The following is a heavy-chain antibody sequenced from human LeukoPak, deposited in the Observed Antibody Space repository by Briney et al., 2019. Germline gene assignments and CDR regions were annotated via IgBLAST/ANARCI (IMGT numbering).Heavy chain of an antibody. CDR3: AKPPLPRGGSGY. CDR2: ISGSGGST. CDR1: GFTFSSYA. J-gene: IGHJ4*02. Sequence: AGGSLRLSCAASGFTFSSYAMSWVRQAPGKGLEWVSAISGSGGSTYYADSVKGRFTISRDNSKNTLYLQMNSLRAEDTAVYYCAKPPLPRGGSGYWAQGTLVTVSS. V-gene: IGHV3-23*01.